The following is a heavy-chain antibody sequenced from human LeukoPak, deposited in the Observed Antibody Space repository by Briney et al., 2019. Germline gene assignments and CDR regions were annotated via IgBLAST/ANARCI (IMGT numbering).Heavy chain of an antibody. Sequence: GGSLRLSCAASGFTFSDYYMSWIRQAPARGLEWVSYISSSSSYTNNADSVKGRFTISSDNAKNSLYLQMNSLRAEDTAVYYCARDQKTTYYYDSSGYYRHNWFDPWGQGTLVTVSS. J-gene: IGHJ5*02. CDR1: GFTFSDYY. CDR2: ISSSSSYT. CDR3: ARDQKTTYYYDSSGYYRHNWFDP. D-gene: IGHD3-22*01. V-gene: IGHV3-11*06.